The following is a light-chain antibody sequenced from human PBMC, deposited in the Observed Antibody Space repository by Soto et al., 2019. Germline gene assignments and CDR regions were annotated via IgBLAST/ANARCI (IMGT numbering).Light chain of an antibody. CDR2: GAS. Sequence: LVLTQSPGSLSLAVGERATFSCRASQTISGNYLAWYKQKPGQAPRLLLFGASSRATGVPDRFSGGVSGTDFTLTLSRLEPEDSAVYYCQHYGNSLITFGQGTRLEIK. J-gene: IGKJ5*01. CDR1: QTISGNY. CDR3: QHYGNSLIT. V-gene: IGKV3-20*01.